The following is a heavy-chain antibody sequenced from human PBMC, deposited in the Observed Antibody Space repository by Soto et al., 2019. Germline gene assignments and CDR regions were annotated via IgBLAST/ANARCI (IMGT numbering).Heavy chain of an antibody. J-gene: IGHJ3*02. V-gene: IGHV1-3*01. Sequence: GASVKVSCKASGYTFTSYAMHWVRQAPGQRLEWMGWINAGNGNTKYSQKFQGRVTITRDTSASTAYMELSSLRSEDTAVCYCARVAPSYDYEPAYDAFDIWGQGAMVTVSS. CDR2: INAGNGNT. D-gene: IGHD4-17*01. CDR1: GYTFTSYA. CDR3: ARVAPSYDYEPAYDAFDI.